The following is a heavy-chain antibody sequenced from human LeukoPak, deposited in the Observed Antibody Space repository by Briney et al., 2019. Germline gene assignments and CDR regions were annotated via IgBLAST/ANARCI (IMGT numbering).Heavy chain of an antibody. Sequence: ETLSLTCTVSGGSLCSSSYYWGWIRQPPGKGLEWIGSINYSGSTYYNPSLKSRATISVDTSKSQFPLKLSSVTAADTAVYYCARRGRQFCIGGHCYRTSAFDIWGQGTMITVSS. D-gene: IGHD2-15*01. CDR3: ARRGRQFCIGGHCYRTSAFDI. V-gene: IGHV4-39*06. J-gene: IGHJ3*02. CDR1: GGSLCSSSYY. CDR2: INYSGST.